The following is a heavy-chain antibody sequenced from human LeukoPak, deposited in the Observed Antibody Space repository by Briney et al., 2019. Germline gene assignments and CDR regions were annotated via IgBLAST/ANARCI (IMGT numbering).Heavy chain of an antibody. CDR2: IYHSGST. CDR1: GGSISSGGYS. Sequence: SETLSLTCAVSGGSISSGGYSWSWIRQPPGKGLEWIGYIYHSGSTYYNPSLKSRVTISVDRSKNQFSLKLSSVTAADTAVYYCARVGRDSSGYYSNWFDPWGQGTLATVSS. D-gene: IGHD3-22*01. CDR3: ARVGRDSSGYYSNWFDP. J-gene: IGHJ5*02. V-gene: IGHV4-30-2*01.